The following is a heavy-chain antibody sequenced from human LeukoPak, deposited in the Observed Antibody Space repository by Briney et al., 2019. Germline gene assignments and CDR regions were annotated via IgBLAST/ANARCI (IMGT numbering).Heavy chain of an antibody. V-gene: IGHV3-23*01. CDR3: AKDGGDYGDLFDY. D-gene: IGHD4-17*01. CDR1: GFTFSSYG. Sequence: GGSLRLSCAASGFTFSSYGMSWVRQAPGKGLEWVSAISGSGGSTYYADSVKGRFTISRDNSKNTLYLQMNSLRAEDTALYYCAKDGGDYGDLFDYWGQGTLVTVSS. CDR2: ISGSGGST. J-gene: IGHJ4*02.